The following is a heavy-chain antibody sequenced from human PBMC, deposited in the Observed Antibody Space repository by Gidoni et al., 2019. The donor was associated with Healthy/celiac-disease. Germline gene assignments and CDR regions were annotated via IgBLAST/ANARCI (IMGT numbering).Heavy chain of an antibody. V-gene: IGHV4-34*01. Sequence: QVQLQQWGAGLLKPSETLSRTCAVYGGSVSGYYWSWIRQPPGKGLEWIGEINHSGSTNYNPSLKSRVTISVDTSKNQFSLKLSSVTAADTAVYYCARGRPPKSPRGYYCSGRPTPYYFDYWGQGTLVTVSS. CDR1: GGSVSGYY. CDR2: INHSGST. CDR3: ARGRPPKSPRGYYCSGRPTPYYFDY. D-gene: IGHD3-10*01. J-gene: IGHJ4*02.